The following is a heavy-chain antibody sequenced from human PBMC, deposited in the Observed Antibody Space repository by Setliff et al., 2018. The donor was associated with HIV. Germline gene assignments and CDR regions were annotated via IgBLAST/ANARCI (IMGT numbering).Heavy chain of an antibody. J-gene: IGHJ5*02. CDR1: GGSFGVYR. V-gene: IGHV4-4*07. Sequence: SETLSLTCTISGGSFGVYRWSWIRQSAGRGLEWIGRIDSSGTTDYKPSLKGRVAISVDTSRSQFSLRVTSVTAADTAVYFCARDRHFSGLGSYGPWGPGILVTVS. D-gene: IGHD3-10*01. CDR2: IDSSGTT. CDR3: ARDRHFSGLGSYGP.